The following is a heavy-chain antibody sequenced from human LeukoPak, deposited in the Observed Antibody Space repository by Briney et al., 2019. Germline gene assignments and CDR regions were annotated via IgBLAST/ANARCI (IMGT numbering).Heavy chain of an antibody. CDR1: GFTFSDAY. D-gene: IGHD5-12*01. V-gene: IGHV3-7*04. J-gene: IGHJ4*02. CDR3: ARYDGYDLRY. Sequence: PGGSLRLSCAASGFTFSDAYMSWIRQAPGKGLEWVAKINEGGSEKHYVDSVKGRFTISRDNAKNSLYLEMNGLRDEDTAVYYCARYDGYDLRYWGQGTLVTVSS. CDR2: INEGGSEK.